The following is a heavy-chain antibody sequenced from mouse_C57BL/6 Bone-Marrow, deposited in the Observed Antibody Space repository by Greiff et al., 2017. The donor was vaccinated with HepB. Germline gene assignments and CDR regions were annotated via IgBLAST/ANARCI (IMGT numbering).Heavy chain of an antibody. V-gene: IGHV3-6*01. Sequence: EVQLQQSGPGLVKPSQSLSLTCSVTGYSITSGYYWNWIRQFPGNKLELMGYISYDGSNYYNPSLKHRISITRDTSKNQFFLKLNSVTTEDTATYDCARGAMDYWGQGTSVTVSS. CDR2: ISYDGSN. CDR1: GYSITSGYY. J-gene: IGHJ4*01. CDR3: ARGAMDY.